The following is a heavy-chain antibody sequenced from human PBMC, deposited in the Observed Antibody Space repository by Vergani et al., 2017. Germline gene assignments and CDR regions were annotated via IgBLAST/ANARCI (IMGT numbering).Heavy chain of an antibody. CDR1: GAYVGSGCYY. CDR3: GRQKDYDMDV. V-gene: IGHV4-31*03. J-gene: IGHJ6*03. CDR2: IYYSGTT. Sequence: QVQLQESGPGLVKASQTLSLTCSVSGAYVGSGCYYWSWVRQRPGMGLDGGGDIYYSGTTSYNPSLESRLTISVDTSENHLTLNLSSETAADTAVNYGGRQKDYDMDVWGKGAMVTVS.